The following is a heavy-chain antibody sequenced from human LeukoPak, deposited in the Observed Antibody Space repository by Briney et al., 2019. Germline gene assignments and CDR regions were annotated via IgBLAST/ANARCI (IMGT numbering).Heavy chain of an antibody. CDR3: ARDGSGMDV. Sequence: PGRSLRLSCAASGFTFSNYGIHWVRQAPGKGLEWVAFIWYDGGNEFYADSVKGGFTISRDNSKNTLYLQMNSLRAEDTAVYYCARDGSGMDVWGQGTTVTVSS. V-gene: IGHV3-33*01. CDR1: GFTFSNYG. J-gene: IGHJ6*02. CDR2: IWYDGGNE.